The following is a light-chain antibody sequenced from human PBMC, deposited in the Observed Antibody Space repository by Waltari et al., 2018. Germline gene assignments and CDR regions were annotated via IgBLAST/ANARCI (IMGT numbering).Light chain of an antibody. Sequence: EIVLTQSPATLSLSPGERATLSCRASQSVSSYLAWYQQRPGQAPRLLIYDASNRATGIPARFSGSGSVTDFTLTISTLEPEDFAVYYCQQRSNWPLHTFGQGTKLEIK. CDR2: DAS. V-gene: IGKV3-11*01. J-gene: IGKJ2*01. CDR3: QQRSNWPLHT. CDR1: QSVSSY.